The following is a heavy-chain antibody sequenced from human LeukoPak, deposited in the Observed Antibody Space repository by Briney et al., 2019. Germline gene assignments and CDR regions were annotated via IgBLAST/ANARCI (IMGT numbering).Heavy chain of an antibody. Sequence: SETLSLTSTVSGGSISSGGYYWSWIRQHPGKGLEWIGYIYYSGSTYYNPSLKSRVTISVDTSKNQFSLKLSSVTAADTAVYYCARAIRSGNWFDPWGQGTLVTVSS. CDR3: ARAIRSGNWFDP. D-gene: IGHD3-10*01. V-gene: IGHV4-31*03. CDR1: GGSISSGGYY. J-gene: IGHJ5*02. CDR2: IYYSGST.